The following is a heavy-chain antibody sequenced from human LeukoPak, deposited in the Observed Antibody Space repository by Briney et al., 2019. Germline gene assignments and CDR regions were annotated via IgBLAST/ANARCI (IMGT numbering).Heavy chain of an antibody. CDR1: GFTFGTYW. V-gene: IGHV3-74*01. Sequence: GGSLRLSCAASGFTFGTYWMHWVRQVPGKGLVSVSRISSDGSNTISADSVKGRFTLSRDNANNSLSLQMNSLRGDDAAVYYCARECDLPGAYYMDVWGKGTTVTVSS. D-gene: IGHD7-27*01. J-gene: IGHJ6*03. CDR2: ISSDGSNT. CDR3: ARECDLPGAYYMDV.